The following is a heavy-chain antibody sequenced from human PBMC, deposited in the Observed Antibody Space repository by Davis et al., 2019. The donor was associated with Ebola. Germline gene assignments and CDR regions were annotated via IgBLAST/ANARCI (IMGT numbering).Heavy chain of an antibody. CDR3: ARVSVAGDIDY. CDR2: ISSSSSYT. J-gene: IGHJ4*02. Sequence: AGSLTLSCAASGFTFSDYYMSWIRQAPGKVLEWVSYISSSSSYTNYADSVKGRFTISRDNAKNSLYLQMNSLRAEDTAVYYCARVSVAGDIDYWGQGTLVTVSS. D-gene: IGHD6-19*01. CDR1: GFTFSDYY. V-gene: IGHV3-11*06.